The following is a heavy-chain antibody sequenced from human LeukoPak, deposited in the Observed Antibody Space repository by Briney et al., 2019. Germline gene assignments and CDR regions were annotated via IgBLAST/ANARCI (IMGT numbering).Heavy chain of an antibody. Sequence: GGSLRLSCAASGFTFSSYAMSWVRQAPGKGLEWGSAISGSGGSTYYADSVKGRFTISRDNSKNTLYLQMNSLRAEDTAVYYCAKTEDYYDSSGYYYGPIGYWGQGTLVTVSS. J-gene: IGHJ4*02. CDR3: AKTEDYYDSSGYYYGPIGY. CDR2: ISGSGGST. D-gene: IGHD3-22*01. CDR1: GFTFSSYA. V-gene: IGHV3-23*01.